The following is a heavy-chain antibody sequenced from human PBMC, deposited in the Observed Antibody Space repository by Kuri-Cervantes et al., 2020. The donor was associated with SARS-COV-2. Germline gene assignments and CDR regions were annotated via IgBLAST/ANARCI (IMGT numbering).Heavy chain of an antibody. CDR3: ARDEYSSSGGWFDP. Sequence: SCTVSGGSISSGDYYWSWIRQPPGKGLEWIGYIYYSGSTYYNPSLKSRVTISVDTSKNQFSLKLSSVTAADTAVYYCARDEYSSSGGWFDPWGQGTLVTVSS. CDR1: GGSISSGDYY. CDR2: IYYSGST. V-gene: IGHV4-30-4*08. D-gene: IGHD6-6*01. J-gene: IGHJ5*02.